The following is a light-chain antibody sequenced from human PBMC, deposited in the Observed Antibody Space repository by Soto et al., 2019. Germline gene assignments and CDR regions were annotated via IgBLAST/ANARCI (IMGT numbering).Light chain of an antibody. J-gene: IGLJ2*01. Sequence: QSVLTQPASVSGSPGQSITISCTGTSSDVGGYNYVSWYQQHPGKAPKLMIYEVSNRPSGVSNRFSGSTSGNTASLTISGLQAEDEADYYCSSYTSSSTYVVFGGGTKLTVL. V-gene: IGLV2-14*01. CDR2: EVS. CDR3: SSYTSSSTYVV. CDR1: SSDVGGYNY.